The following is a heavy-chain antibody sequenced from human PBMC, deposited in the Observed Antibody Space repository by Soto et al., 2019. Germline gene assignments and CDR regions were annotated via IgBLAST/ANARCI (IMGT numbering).Heavy chain of an antibody. J-gene: IGHJ4*02. Sequence: SEILSLTCIVSGDSISSSPYYWGWIRQPPGKGLEWIGSISYSGTSYYNPSLKSRVTISVDTSKNQFSLKLTSVTAADTAVYYCERNFDYWGQGILVTVSS. CDR3: ERNFDY. CDR2: ISYSGTS. CDR1: GDSISSSPYY. D-gene: IGHD1-1*01. V-gene: IGHV4-39*01.